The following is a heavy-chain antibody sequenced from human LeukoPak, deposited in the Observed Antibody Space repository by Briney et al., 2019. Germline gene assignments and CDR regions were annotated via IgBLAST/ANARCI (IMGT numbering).Heavy chain of an antibody. CDR1: GFTFSSYS. CDR3: ARVPPSYGTYYYYYYYMDV. D-gene: IGHD4-17*01. Sequence: PGGSLRLSRAASGFTFSSYSMNWVRQAPGKGLEWVSYISSSSSTIYYADSVKGRFTISRDNAKNSLYLQMNSLRAEDTAVYYCARVPPSYGTYYYYYYYMDVWGKGTTVTVSS. V-gene: IGHV3-48*01. J-gene: IGHJ6*03. CDR2: ISSSSSTI.